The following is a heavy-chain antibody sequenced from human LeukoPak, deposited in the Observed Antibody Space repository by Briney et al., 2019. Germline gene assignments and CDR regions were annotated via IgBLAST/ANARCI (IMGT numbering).Heavy chain of an antibody. CDR2: TYYRSRWFN. D-gene: IGHD1-26*01. Sequence: SQTLSLTCVISGDSVSSNSAAWNRIRQSPSRGLEWLGRTYYRSRWFNDYAVSVKSRITITPDTSTNQFSLQLDSVTPEDTGVYYCARGGPSGSHSFDYWGQGTLVTVSS. J-gene: IGHJ4*02. V-gene: IGHV6-1*01. CDR3: ARGGPSGSHSFDY. CDR1: GDSVSSNSAA.